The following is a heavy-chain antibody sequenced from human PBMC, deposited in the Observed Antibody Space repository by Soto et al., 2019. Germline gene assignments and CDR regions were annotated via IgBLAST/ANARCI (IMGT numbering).Heavy chain of an antibody. CDR3: ARYYFDTSGYSNWFDP. Sequence: PSETLSLTCTVSGGSVSSGSYYWSWIRQHPGQGLEWIVYIHYSGTTYYNPSLKSRVTISVDTSKNQFSLKLSSVTAADTAVYYCARYYFDTSGYSNWFDPWGQGTLVTVSS. CDR2: IHYSGTT. J-gene: IGHJ5*02. V-gene: IGHV4-31*03. CDR1: GGSVSSGSYY. D-gene: IGHD3-22*01.